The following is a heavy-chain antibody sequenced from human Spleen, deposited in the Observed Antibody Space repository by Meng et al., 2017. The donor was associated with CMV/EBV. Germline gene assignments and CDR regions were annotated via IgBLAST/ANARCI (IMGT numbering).Heavy chain of an antibody. CDR2: ISGSGSST. D-gene: IGHD3-3*01. CDR1: GFTVSSNY. CDR3: AKDSSFDIWSGQKYGMDV. V-gene: IGHV3-23*01. Sequence: GESLKISCAASGFTVSSNYMSWVRQAPGKGLEWVSGISGSGSSTYYADSVKGRFTISRDNSKNMLYLQMNSLRAEDTAVFYCAKDSSFDIWSGQKYGMDVWGEGTTVTVSS. J-gene: IGHJ6*04.